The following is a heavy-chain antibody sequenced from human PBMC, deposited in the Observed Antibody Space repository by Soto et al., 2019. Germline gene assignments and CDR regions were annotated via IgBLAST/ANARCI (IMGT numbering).Heavy chain of an antibody. V-gene: IGHV3-23*01. D-gene: IGHD2-21*01. J-gene: IGHJ4*02. Sequence: GGSLRLSCAASGFTFSSYAMSWVRQAPGKGLEWVSAISGSGGSTYYADSVKGRFTISRDNSKNTLYLQMNSLRAEDTAVYYCANGRRSSLILWWCRWGQGTLVTVSS. CDR3: ANGRRSSLILWWCR. CDR1: GFTFSSYA. CDR2: ISGSGGST.